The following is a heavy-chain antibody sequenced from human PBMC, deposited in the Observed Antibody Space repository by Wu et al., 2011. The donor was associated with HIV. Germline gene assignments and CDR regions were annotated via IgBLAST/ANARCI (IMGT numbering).Heavy chain of an antibody. D-gene: IGHD6-19*01. CDR2: ISPYDGDT. V-gene: IGHV1-18*01. Sequence: QVQLMQSGADVKKPGSSVKISCGASGGASGDTFSSFAISWVRQAPGQGLEWMGWISPYDGDTKYPQKLQGRVTMTTDTSTSTAYMELRSLRSDDTAVYYCARDDSSGWPEGFDYWGQGTLVTVSS. J-gene: IGHJ4*02. CDR1: GGASGDTFSSFA. CDR3: ARDDSSGWPEGFDY.